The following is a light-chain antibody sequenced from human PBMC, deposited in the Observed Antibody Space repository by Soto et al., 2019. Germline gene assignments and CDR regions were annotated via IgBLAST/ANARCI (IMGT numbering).Light chain of an antibody. J-gene: IGKJ4*01. CDR1: QVISNY. CDR2: DAS. CDR3: QQYDDLPLT. V-gene: IGKV1-33*01. Sequence: DIQMTQSPSSLSASVGDRITITCQASQVISNYLNWYQQKPGKAPKLLIYDASSLETGVPSRFSGSGSGTDFTFTISSLQPEDIATYYCQQYDDLPLTFGGGTKVEIK.